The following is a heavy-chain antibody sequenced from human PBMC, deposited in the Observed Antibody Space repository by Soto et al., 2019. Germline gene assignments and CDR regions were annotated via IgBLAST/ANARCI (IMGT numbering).Heavy chain of an antibody. CDR1: GGSISSSNW. D-gene: IGHD5-18*01. CDR2: IYHSGST. CDR3: ARGPRGYSYARWFDP. Sequence: ETLSLTCAVSGGSISSSNWWSWVRQPPGKGLEWIGEIYHSGSTNYNPSLKSRVTISVDKSKNQFSLKLSSVTAADTAVYYCARGPRGYSYARWFDPWGQGTLVTVSS. J-gene: IGHJ5*02. V-gene: IGHV4-4*02.